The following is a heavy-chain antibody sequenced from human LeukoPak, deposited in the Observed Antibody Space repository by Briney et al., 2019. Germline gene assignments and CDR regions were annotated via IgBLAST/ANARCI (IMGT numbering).Heavy chain of an antibody. CDR1: GFTFSDYY. CDR2: ISSSGSTI. D-gene: IGHD3-10*01. Sequence: GGSLRLSCAASGFTFSDYYMSWIRQAPGKGLEWVSYISSSGSTIYYADSVKGRFTISRDNAKNSLYLQMNSLRAEDTAVYYCARDSRLWFGELYPNYYGMDVWGQGTTVTVSS. CDR3: ARDSRLWFGELYPNYYGMDV. J-gene: IGHJ6*02. V-gene: IGHV3-11*04.